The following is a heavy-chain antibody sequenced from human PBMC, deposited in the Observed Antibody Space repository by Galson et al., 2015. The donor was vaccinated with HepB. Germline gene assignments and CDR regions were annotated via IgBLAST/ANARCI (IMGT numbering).Heavy chain of an antibody. D-gene: IGHD6-19*01. CDR1: GYTFTSYG. CDR2: ISAYNGNT. J-gene: IGHJ3*02. Sequence: SVKVSCKASGYTFTSYGISWVRQAPGQGLEWMGWISAYNGNTNYAQKLQGRVTMTTDTSTSTAYMELRSLRSDDTAVYYCARDLSPRIAVAGNHDAFDIWGQGTMVTVSS. V-gene: IGHV1-18*04. CDR3: ARDLSPRIAVAGNHDAFDI.